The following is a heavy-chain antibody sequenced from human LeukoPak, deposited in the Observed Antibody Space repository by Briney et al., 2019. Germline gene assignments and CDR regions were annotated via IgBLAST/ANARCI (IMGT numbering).Heavy chain of an antibody. D-gene: IGHD1-26*01. Sequence: GGSLRLSCAASGFSFRSSEMIWVRQAPGKGLEWVSYISRSGGTIYYADSVKGRFTISRDNAKNSLFLQMNTLRAEDTAIYYCARDKGGGIVGATTLGRFDPWGQGTLVTVSS. CDR1: GFSFRSSE. J-gene: IGHJ5*02. V-gene: IGHV3-48*03. CDR3: ARDKGGGIVGATTLGRFDP. CDR2: ISRSGGTI.